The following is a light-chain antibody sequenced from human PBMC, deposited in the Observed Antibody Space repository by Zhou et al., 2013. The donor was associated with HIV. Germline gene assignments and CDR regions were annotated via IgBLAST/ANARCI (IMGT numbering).Light chain of an antibody. CDR2: GAS. Sequence: EIVLTQSPGTLSLSPGERATLSCRASQSVSSSYLAWYQRKPGQAPRLLIFGASSRATGIPDRFSGSGSGTEFSLTISRLEPEDFAVYYCQQYANEPPTFGQGTKVEIK. J-gene: IGKJ1*01. CDR3: QQYANEPPT. CDR1: QSVSSSY. V-gene: IGKV3-20*01.